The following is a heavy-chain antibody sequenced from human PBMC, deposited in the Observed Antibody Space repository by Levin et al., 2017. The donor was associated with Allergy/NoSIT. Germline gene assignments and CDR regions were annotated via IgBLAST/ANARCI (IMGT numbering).Heavy chain of an antibody. CDR3: ARNMVRGPHGAFDI. Sequence: GGSLRLSCAASGFTVSSNYMSWVRQAPGKGLEWVSVIYSGGSTYYADSVKGRFTISRDNSKNTLYLQMNSLRAEDTAVYYCARNMVRGPHGAFDIWGQGTMVTVSS. J-gene: IGHJ3*02. CDR1: GFTVSSNY. D-gene: IGHD3-10*01. CDR2: IYSGGST. V-gene: IGHV3-53*01.